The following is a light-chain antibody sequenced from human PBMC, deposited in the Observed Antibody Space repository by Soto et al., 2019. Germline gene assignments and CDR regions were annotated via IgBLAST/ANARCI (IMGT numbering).Light chain of an antibody. CDR1: QSISSY. V-gene: IGKV1-39*01. CDR3: QQSYSTPRT. J-gene: IGKJ4*01. Sequence: DTQMTQSPSARTAPVGDSLNITSLASQSISSYLNWYQQKPGKAPKLLIYAASSLQRGVPSRFSGSGSGTDFTLTISSLQPEDFATYSCQQSYSTPRTFGGGTKVDIK. CDR2: AAS.